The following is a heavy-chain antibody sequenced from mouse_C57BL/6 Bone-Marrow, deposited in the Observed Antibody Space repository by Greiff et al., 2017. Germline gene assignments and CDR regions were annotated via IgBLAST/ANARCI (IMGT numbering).Heavy chain of an antibody. CDR3: ARIDY. Sequence: QVHVKQPGAELVKPGASVKMSCKASGFTFTSYWITWVKQSPGQGLEWIGDICPGSGTTNYDEKFKSKATLTVDTSSSTAFMQLSSLTSEDSAVYYCARIDYWGQGTTLTVSS. CDR1: GFTFTSYW. J-gene: IGHJ2*01. CDR2: ICPGSGTT. V-gene: IGHV1-55*01.